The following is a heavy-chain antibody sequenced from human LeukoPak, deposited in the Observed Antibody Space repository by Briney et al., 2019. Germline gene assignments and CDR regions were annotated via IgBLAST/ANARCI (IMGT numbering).Heavy chain of an antibody. J-gene: IGHJ6*03. Sequence: PSETLSLTCTVSGGSISSNSYFWGWIRQPPGKGLEWIGYIYHSGSTYYNPSLKSRVTISVDRSKNQFSLKLSSVTAADTAVYYCASGDTQYYYYYYMDVWGKGTTVTVSS. D-gene: IGHD1-26*01. CDR3: ASGDTQYYYYYYMDV. CDR2: IYHSGST. CDR1: GGSISSNSYF. V-gene: IGHV4-30-2*02.